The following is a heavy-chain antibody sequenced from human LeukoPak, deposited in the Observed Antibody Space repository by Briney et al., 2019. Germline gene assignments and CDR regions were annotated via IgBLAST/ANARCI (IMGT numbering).Heavy chain of an antibody. V-gene: IGHV1-69*08. J-gene: IGHJ5*02. Sequence: GASVKVSCKTSGGTFLSHTFSRVRQAPGQGLEWMGKITPVINTANYAQTFQGRVSIYADKSTTTVYMDLSGLRPDDTAVYYCARVNLRGSNYNWFDPWGQGTRVTVSS. CDR1: GGTFLSHT. CDR3: ARVNLRGSNYNWFDP. CDR2: ITPVINTA. D-gene: IGHD3-10*01.